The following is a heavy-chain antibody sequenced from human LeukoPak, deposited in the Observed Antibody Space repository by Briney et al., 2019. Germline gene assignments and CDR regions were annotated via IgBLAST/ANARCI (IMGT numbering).Heavy chain of an antibody. D-gene: IGHD3-10*01. V-gene: IGHV1-8*01. CDR2: MNPNSGNT. Sequence: ASVKVSCKASGYTFTSYDINWVRQATGQGLEWMGWMNPNSGNTGYAQKFQGRVTMTRDTSTSTVYMELSSLRSEDTAVYYCAREVPPNPVSGRTRQINWFDPWGQGTLVTVSS. J-gene: IGHJ5*02. CDR3: AREVPPNPVSGRTRQINWFDP. CDR1: GYTFTSYD.